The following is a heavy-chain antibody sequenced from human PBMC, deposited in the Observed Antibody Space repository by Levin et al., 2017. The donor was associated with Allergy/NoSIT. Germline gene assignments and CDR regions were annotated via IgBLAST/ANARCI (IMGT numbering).Heavy chain of an antibody. CDR2: IYPGDSTT. J-gene: IGHJ6*02. Sequence: RGESLKISCKGSGYTFTKYWIAWVRQIPGKGLEWMGIIYPGDSTTTYSPSFQGQVTISADKSISTAYMQWSSLKASDTAKYYCARSGGFGDQNYYYYGMDVWGQGTTVTVSS. D-gene: IGHD2-21*02. CDR1: GYTFTKYW. V-gene: IGHV5-51*01. CDR3: ARSGGFGDQNYYYYGMDV.